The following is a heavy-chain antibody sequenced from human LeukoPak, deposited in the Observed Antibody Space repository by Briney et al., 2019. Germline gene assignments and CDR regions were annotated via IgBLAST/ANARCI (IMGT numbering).Heavy chain of an antibody. D-gene: IGHD5-18*01. Sequence: PSETLSLTCTVSGGSISSSSYYWGWIRQPPGKGLEWIGSIYYSGSTYYNPSLKSRVTISVDTSKNQLSLKLSSVTAADTAVYYCARHRGYSYGYYLDYWGQGTLVTVSS. CDR2: IYYSGST. CDR1: GGSISSSSYY. CDR3: ARHRGYSYGYYLDY. J-gene: IGHJ4*02. V-gene: IGHV4-39*01.